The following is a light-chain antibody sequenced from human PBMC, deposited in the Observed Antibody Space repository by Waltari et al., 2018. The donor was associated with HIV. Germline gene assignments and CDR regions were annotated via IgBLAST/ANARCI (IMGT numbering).Light chain of an antibody. J-gene: IGLJ2*01. CDR3: AVWDDRLSGRL. CDR1: PSNVRNHS. Sequence: QSVLAQQRSVSGTPGPTVNISCSGRPSNVRNHSSYWYQQVTGVAPKLLIYRNNQRPSGVPDRFSGSKSGTSASLAISGLRTEDEAEYYCAVWDDRLSGRLFGGGTKVTVL. CDR2: RNN. V-gene: IGLV1-47*01.